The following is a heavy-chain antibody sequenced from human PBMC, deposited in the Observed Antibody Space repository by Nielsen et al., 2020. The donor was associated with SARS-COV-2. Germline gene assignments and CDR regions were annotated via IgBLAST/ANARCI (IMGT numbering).Heavy chain of an antibody. CDR2: VSASGGST. Sequence: GRSLRLSCAASGFTFNIYAMAWVRRAPGRGLQWVTGVSASGGSTYYTDSVKGRFSISRDNSKNTLYLQMHSLRVEDTAVYYCAKDGVVRGDALDLWGQGTMVTVSS. J-gene: IGHJ3*01. CDR1: GFTFNIYA. V-gene: IGHV3-23*01. CDR3: AKDGVVRGDALDL. D-gene: IGHD3-10*01.